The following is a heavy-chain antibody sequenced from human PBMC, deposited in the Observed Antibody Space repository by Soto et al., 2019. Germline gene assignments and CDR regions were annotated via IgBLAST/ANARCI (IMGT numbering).Heavy chain of an antibody. Sequence: GGSLRLSCAASGFTFSSYAMSWVRQAPGKVLEWVSAISGSGGSTYYADSVKGRFAISRDNSKNTLYLQMNSLRAEDTAVYYCAKDRNTIFGVVILLGYWGQGTLVTVSS. D-gene: IGHD3-3*01. CDR2: ISGSGGST. J-gene: IGHJ4*02. V-gene: IGHV3-23*01. CDR1: GFTFSSYA. CDR3: AKDRNTIFGVVILLGY.